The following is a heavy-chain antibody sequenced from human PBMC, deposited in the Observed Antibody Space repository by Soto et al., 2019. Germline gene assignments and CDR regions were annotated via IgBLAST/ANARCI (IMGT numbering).Heavy chain of an antibody. CDR3: ARDSLELRFLEWYPPFLYGMDV. V-gene: IGHV3-11*06. D-gene: IGHD3-3*01. Sequence: PGGSLRLSCAASGFTFSDYYMSWIRQAPGKGLEWVSYISSSSSYTNYADSVKGRFTISRDNAKNSLYLQMNSLRAEDTAVYYCARDSLELRFLEWYPPFLYGMDVWGQGTTVTVSS. CDR1: GFTFSDYY. J-gene: IGHJ6*02. CDR2: ISSSSSYT.